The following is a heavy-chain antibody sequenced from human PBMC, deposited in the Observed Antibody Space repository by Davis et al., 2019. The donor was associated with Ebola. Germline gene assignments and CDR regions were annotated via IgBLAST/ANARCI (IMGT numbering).Heavy chain of an antibody. CDR2: IKQDGSEK. CDR1: GFTFSSYW. J-gene: IGHJ6*04. Sequence: GGSLRLSCAASGFTFSSYWMRWVRQAPGKGLEWVANIKQDGSEKYYVDSVKGRFTISRDNAKNSLYLQMNSLRAEDTAVYYCARDVFPSYYDSSGYYYYYYYGMDVWGKGTTVTVSS. CDR3: ARDVFPSYYDSSGYYYYYYYGMDV. V-gene: IGHV3-7*01. D-gene: IGHD3-22*01.